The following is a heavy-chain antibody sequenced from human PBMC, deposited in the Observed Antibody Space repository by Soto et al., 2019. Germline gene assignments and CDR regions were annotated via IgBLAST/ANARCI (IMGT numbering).Heavy chain of an antibody. CDR3: AREYQAREYSYGRGWFDL. J-gene: IGHJ5*02. V-gene: IGHV1-46*01. Sequence: ASLKVSCKVSGYIFTRYYIHWVRQAPGQGLEWMGIINPSDGSTSYAQKFQGRVTMTRHTSTSTVYMELSSLRSEDTAVFYCAREYQAREYSYGRGWFDLWGQRTL. D-gene: IGHD5-18*01. CDR1: GYIFTRYY. CDR2: INPSDGST.